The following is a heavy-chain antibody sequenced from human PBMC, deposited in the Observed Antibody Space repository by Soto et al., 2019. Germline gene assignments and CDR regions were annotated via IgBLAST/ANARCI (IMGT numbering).Heavy chain of an antibody. CDR1: GGSISSSMYY. Sequence: SETLSLTCTVSGGSISSSMYYWGWIRQPPGKGLEWIGSIYYSGSTYYNPSLKSRVTRSVDTSKNQFSLKLSSVTAADTAVYYCARTSSGRRVYYYYYGMDVWGQGTTVT. J-gene: IGHJ6*02. D-gene: IGHD6-19*01. CDR3: ARTSSGRRVYYYYYGMDV. CDR2: IYYSGST. V-gene: IGHV4-39*01.